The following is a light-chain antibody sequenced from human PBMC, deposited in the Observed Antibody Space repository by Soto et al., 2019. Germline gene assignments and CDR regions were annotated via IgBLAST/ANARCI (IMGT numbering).Light chain of an antibody. CDR2: DDN. V-gene: IGLV1-51*01. CDR1: SSNIGGNS. J-gene: IGLJ1*01. CDR3: GSWDSSLSVYV. Sequence: QSVLTQPPSVSAAPGQKVTISCSGSSSNIGGNSVSWYQQLPGTAPKLLIYDDNKRPSGIPDRFSGSKAGTSSSLGITGFQTGDEADYYCGSWDSSLSVYVFGTGAKV.